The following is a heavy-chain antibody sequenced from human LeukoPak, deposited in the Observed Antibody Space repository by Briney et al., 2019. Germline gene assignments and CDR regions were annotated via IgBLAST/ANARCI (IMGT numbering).Heavy chain of an antibody. Sequence: PGGSLRLSCTTSGFTIFNTYMTWVRQAPGKGLEWVAAIYSGGETYYPDSAKGRFTISRDYSRNALYLQLDSLRPEDTAVYYCARRRGTYNDAFDIWGQGTMITVSS. J-gene: IGHJ3*02. CDR3: ARRRGTYNDAFDI. CDR1: GFTIFNTY. D-gene: IGHD3-10*01. V-gene: IGHV3-53*01. CDR2: IYSGGET.